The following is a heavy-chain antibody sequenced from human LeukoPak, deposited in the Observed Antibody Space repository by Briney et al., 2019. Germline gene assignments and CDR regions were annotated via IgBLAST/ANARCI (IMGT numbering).Heavy chain of an antibody. V-gene: IGHV4-38-2*01. D-gene: IGHD2-15*01. Sequence: SETLSLTCAVSGYSISSGYYWGWIRQPPGKGLEWIGSINRSGSTYYNPSLKSRVTMSVDTSKNQFSLKLSSVTAADTAVYYCAIAIAYCSGGSCYSGWFDPWGQGTLVTVSS. CDR1: GYSISSGYY. J-gene: IGHJ5*02. CDR2: INRSGST. CDR3: AIAIAYCSGGSCYSGWFDP.